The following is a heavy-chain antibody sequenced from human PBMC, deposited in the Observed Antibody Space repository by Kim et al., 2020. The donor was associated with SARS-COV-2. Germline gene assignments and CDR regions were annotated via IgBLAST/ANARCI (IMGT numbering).Heavy chain of an antibody. D-gene: IGHD1-7*01. J-gene: IGHJ5*02. CDR2: IFSGGNT. Sequence: SETLSLTCAVSGDSVTGSYWAWIRQPPGKRPEWIGYIFSGGNTAYNPSLKSRLTMSLDTSKNQFSLKLASVTAADTAVYYCARDATGTAGFDPWGQGTLVTVSS. CDR1: GDSVTGSY. CDR3: ARDATGTAGFDP. V-gene: IGHV4-59*02.